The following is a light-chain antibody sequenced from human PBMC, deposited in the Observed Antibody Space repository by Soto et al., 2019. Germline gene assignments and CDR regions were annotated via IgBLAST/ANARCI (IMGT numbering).Light chain of an antibody. CDR2: KAS. Sequence: DIQMPQSPSTLSGSVGDRVTITCRASQTISSWLAWYQQKPGKAPKLLIYKASTLKSGVPSRFSGSGSGTEFTLTISSLQPDDFATYYCHSRAFGQGTRLEIK. CDR1: QTISSW. J-gene: IGKJ5*01. V-gene: IGKV1-5*03. CDR3: HSRA.